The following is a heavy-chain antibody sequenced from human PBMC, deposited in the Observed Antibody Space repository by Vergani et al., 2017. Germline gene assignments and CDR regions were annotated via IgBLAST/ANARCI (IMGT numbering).Heavy chain of an antibody. CDR2: ISYDGSNK. CDR1: GLTFSSYG. V-gene: IGHV3-30*18. J-gene: IGHJ3*02. D-gene: IGHD3-10*01. CDR3: AKGGISGSYHDAVDI. Sequence: QVQLVESGGGVVQPGRSLRLSCAASGLTFSSYGMHWVRQAPGKGLEWVAVISYDGSNKYYADSVKGRFTISRDNSKNTLYLQMNSLRAEDTAVYYCAKGGISGSYHDAVDIWGQGTMVTVSS.